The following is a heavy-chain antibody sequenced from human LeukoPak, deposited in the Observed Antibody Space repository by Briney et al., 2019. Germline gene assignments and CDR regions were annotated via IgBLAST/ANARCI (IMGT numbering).Heavy chain of an antibody. CDR2: ISGSGGST. CDR1: GFTFSSYA. D-gene: IGHD3-3*01. J-gene: IGHJ4*02. CDR3: AKVSIFGVVTYYFDY. V-gene: IGHV3-23*01. Sequence: GGSLRLSCAASGFTFSSYAMSWVRQAPGKGLEWVSAISGSGGSTYYADSVKGRFTIPRDNSKNTLYLQMNSLRAEDTAVYYCAKVSIFGVVTYYFDYWGQGTLVTVSS.